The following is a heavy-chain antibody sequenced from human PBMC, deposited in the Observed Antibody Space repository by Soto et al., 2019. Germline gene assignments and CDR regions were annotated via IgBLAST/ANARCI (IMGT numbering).Heavy chain of an antibody. D-gene: IGHD3-16*01. V-gene: IGHV1-69*02. J-gene: IGHJ5*01. CDR1: GGTFNSDT. CDR2: INSILGIS. Sequence: QVQLVQSGAEVKEPGSSVKVSCKASGGTFNSDTINWVRQAPGQGLEWMGRINSILGISNYAQKFQCRIAITADKSTNSGYMELSSLRSEDTAVYYCARGPVRGMGGDSWGQGTLVTVSS. CDR3: ARGPVRGMGGDS.